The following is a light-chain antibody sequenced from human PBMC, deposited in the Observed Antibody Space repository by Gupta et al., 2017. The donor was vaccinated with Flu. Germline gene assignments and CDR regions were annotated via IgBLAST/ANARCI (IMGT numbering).Light chain of an antibody. J-gene: IGLJ2*01. CDR2: WND. CDR1: SSNIGNKY. CDR3: DAWEDSQSGKVL. V-gene: IGLV1-47*01. Sequence: QSVLTQPPSVSGTPGQRVTITCSGSSSNIGNKYVYWYQQLPGTAPNLLIYWNDKRRSGAPAPVSCSNSGTSASLAISILRSEEEADYYFDAWEDSQSGKVLFGGGTALTVL.